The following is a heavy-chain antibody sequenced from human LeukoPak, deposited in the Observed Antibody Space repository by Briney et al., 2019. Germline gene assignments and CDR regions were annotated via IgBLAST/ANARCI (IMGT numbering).Heavy chain of an antibody. J-gene: IGHJ5*02. D-gene: IGHD5-18*01. CDR1: GFTFSDFA. Sequence: GGSLRLSCAASGFTFSDFAMIWVRQPPGKGLEWVSSTFQGGGEIHYADSVRGRFTISGDNSRSTLFLQMNSLRGEDTAIYYCATYRQVMLPFEAWGQGTLVTVSS. CDR2: TFQGGGEI. CDR3: ATYRQVMLPFEA. V-gene: IGHV3-23*01.